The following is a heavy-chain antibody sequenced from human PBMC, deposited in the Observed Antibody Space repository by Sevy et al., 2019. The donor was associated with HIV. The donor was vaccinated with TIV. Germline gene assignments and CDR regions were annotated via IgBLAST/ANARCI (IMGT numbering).Heavy chain of an antibody. V-gene: IGHV1-24*01. Sequence: ASVKVSCKVSGYTLSELSMHWVRQAPGKGLEWMGSFDPEDGEILYAQKLQGRITMTEDTSTDTAYMELSSLRAEDTAVYYCAILGTYYYDGSGYYYQVPSDYWGQGTLVTVSS. D-gene: IGHD3-22*01. CDR2: FDPEDGEI. CDR1: GYTLSELS. CDR3: AILGTYYYDGSGYYYQVPSDY. J-gene: IGHJ4*02.